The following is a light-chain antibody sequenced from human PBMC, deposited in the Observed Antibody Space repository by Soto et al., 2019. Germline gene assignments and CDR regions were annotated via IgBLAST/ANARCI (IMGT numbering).Light chain of an antibody. J-gene: IGKJ3*01. CDR1: QSVTSNF. V-gene: IGKV3-20*01. CDR2: GAS. CDR3: HQYGSSPLT. Sequence: EIVLTQSPGTLSLSPGERATLTCRASQSVTSNFLAWYQQKPGQAPRLLMYGASSRATGIPDRFSGSGSGTDFTLTISSLEPEDFALYYCHQYGSSPLTFGPGTKVDIK.